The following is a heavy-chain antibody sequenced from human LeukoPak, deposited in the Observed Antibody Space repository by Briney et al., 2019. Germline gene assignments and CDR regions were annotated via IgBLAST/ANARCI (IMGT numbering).Heavy chain of an antibody. Sequence: PSETLSLTCTVSGGSISSYYWSWIRQPPGKGLEWIGYTHYSGSTKYNPSLKSRLTISVDSSKNQFSLKLSSVTAADTAVYYCARDWNDENWFDPWGQGTLVIVSS. CDR2: THYSGST. D-gene: IGHD1-1*01. J-gene: IGHJ5*02. CDR3: ARDWNDENWFDP. CDR1: GGSISSYY. V-gene: IGHV4-59*12.